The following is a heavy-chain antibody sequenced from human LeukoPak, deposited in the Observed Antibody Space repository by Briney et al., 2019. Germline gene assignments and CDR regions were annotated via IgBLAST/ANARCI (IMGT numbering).Heavy chain of an antibody. Sequence: SETLSLTCTVSGSSISSSSYYWGWIRQPPGKGLEWIGSIYYSGSTYYNPSLKSRVTMSLDTSKNQFSLKMTSVTAADTAVYYCARDPNSALWGQGTLVTVSS. D-gene: IGHD4-23*01. CDR1: GSSISSSSYY. CDR2: IYYSGST. V-gene: IGHV4-39*07. CDR3: ARDPNSAL. J-gene: IGHJ4*02.